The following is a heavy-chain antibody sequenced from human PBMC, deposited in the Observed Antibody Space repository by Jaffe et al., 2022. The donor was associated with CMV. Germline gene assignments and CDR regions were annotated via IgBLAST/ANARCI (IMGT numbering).Heavy chain of an antibody. CDR3: ARDLEGWELLIRYGMDV. Sequence: QVQLVESGGGVVQPGRSLRLSCAASGFTFSSYGMHWVRQAPGKGLEWVAVIWYDGSNKYYADSVKGRFTISRDNSKNTLYLQMNSLRAEDTAVYYCARDLEGWELLIRYGMDVWGQGTTVTVSS. V-gene: IGHV3-33*01. J-gene: IGHJ6*02. D-gene: IGHD1-26*01. CDR1: GFTFSSYG. CDR2: IWYDGSNK.